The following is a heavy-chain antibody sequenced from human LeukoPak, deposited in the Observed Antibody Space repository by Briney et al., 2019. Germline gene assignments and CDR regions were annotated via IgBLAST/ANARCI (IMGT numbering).Heavy chain of an antibody. V-gene: IGHV4-59*01. CDR1: GGSISSYY. Sequence: SETLSLTCTVSGGSISSYYWSWIRQPPGKGLEWIGYIYYSGSTNYNPSLKSRVTISVDTSKNQFSLKLSSVTAADTAVYYCARERKQLPFDYWGQGTLVTVSS. D-gene: IGHD6-6*01. CDR3: ARERKQLPFDY. CDR2: IYYSGST. J-gene: IGHJ4*02.